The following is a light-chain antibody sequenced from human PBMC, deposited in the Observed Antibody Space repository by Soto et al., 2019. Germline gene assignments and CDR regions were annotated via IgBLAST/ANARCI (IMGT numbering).Light chain of an antibody. J-gene: IGKJ1*01. Sequence: EIVLTQSPGSLSLSAGERVTITCRASQGISSYLAWYQQKPGKAPRLLIYAASTRHTGVPSRFSGSGSGTEFTLTISSLQPEDFAVYYCQQYNSCPPTFGQGTKVDIK. CDR1: QGISSY. CDR3: QQYNSCPPT. V-gene: IGKV3D-15*01. CDR2: AAS.